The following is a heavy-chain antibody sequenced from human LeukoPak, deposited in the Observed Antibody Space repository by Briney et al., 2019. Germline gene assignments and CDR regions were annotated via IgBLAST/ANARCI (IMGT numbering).Heavy chain of an antibody. D-gene: IGHD5-12*01. J-gene: IGHJ4*02. CDR3: ANPQSRGYDYLDY. CDR2: ISSSSSTI. CDR1: GFTFSSYS. Sequence: GGSLRLSCAASGFTFSSYSMNWVRQAPGKGLERVSYISSSSSTIYYADSVKGRFTISRDNAKNSLYLQMNSLRDEDTAVYYCANPQSRGYDYLDYWGQGTLVTVSS. V-gene: IGHV3-48*02.